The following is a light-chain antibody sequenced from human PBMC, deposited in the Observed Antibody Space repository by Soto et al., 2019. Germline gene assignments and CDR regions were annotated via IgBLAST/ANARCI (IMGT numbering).Light chain of an antibody. CDR3: QQTYTFPWT. CDR1: QGISDY. J-gene: IGKJ1*01. V-gene: IGKV1-39*01. CDR2: TAS. Sequence: DIRMTQSPSSLSASVVDTVTITFLPSQGISDYLSWLQHKPVEAPKLLIYTASSLQGGVPLRFSGAGSRTDFSLTISGLQPEDSATYYCQQTYTFPWTFGQGTKVDIK.